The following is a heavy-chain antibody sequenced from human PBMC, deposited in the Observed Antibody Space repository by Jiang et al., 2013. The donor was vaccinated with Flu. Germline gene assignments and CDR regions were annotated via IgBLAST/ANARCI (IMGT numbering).Heavy chain of an antibody. D-gene: IGHD3-22*01. Sequence: LLKPSETLSLTCAVYGGSFSGYYWSWIRQPPGKGLEWIGEINHSGSTNYNPSLKSRVTISVDTSKNQFSLKLSSVTAADTAVYYCATRGYYYDSSGYPGENYFDYWGQGTLVTVSS. CDR3: ATRGYYYDSSGYPGENYFDY. CDR2: INHSGST. J-gene: IGHJ4*02. V-gene: IGHV4-34*01. CDR1: GGSFSGYY.